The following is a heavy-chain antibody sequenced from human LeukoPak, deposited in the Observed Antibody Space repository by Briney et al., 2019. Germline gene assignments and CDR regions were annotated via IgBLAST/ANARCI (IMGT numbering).Heavy chain of an antibody. Sequence: ASVKVSCKASGYTFTSYGISWVRQAPGQGLEWMGWISAYNGNTNYAQKLQGRVTMTTDTSTSTAYMELRSLRSDDTAVYYRARDPWGGIAARTFDYWGQGTLVTVSS. CDR2: ISAYNGNT. J-gene: IGHJ4*02. D-gene: IGHD6-6*01. CDR1: GYTFTSYG. CDR3: ARDPWGGIAARTFDY. V-gene: IGHV1-18*01.